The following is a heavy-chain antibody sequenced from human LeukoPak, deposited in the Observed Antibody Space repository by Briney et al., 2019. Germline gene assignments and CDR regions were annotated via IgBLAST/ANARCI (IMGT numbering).Heavy chain of an antibody. V-gene: IGHV1-2*02. D-gene: IGHD2-15*01. CDR2: INPNSGGT. CDR3: ARGGVVVAATRADYYYYTDV. CDR1: GYTFTGYY. Sequence: GASVKVSCKASGYTFTGYYMHWVRQAPGQGLEWMGWINPNSGGTNYAQKFQGRVTMTRDTSISTAYMELSRLRSDDTAVYYCARGGVVVAATRADYYYYTDVWGKGTTVTVSS. J-gene: IGHJ6*03.